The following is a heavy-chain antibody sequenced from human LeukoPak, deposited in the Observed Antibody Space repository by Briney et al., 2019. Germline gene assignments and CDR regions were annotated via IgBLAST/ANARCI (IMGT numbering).Heavy chain of an antibody. CDR3: AKVMYDTSGLDAFDI. CDR2: IRYDGTQK. V-gene: IGHV3-30*02. CDR1: GFTFSSYG. Sequence: GGSLRLSCAASGFTFSSYGMHWVRQAPGKGLEWVAFIRYDGTQKYYADSVKGRFTISRDNSKKALYLQLNSLRTEDTSVYYCAKVMYDTSGLDAFDIWGQGTMVTVSS. J-gene: IGHJ3*02. D-gene: IGHD3-22*01.